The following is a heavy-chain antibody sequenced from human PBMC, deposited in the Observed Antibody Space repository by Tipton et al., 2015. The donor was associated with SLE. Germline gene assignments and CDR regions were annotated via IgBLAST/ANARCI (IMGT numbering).Heavy chain of an antibody. Sequence: TLSLTCTVSGGSISSSSYYWGWIRQPPGKGLEWIGSIYYSGSTYYNPSLKSRVTISVDTSKNQFSLKLSSVTAADTAVYYCARMGGDIVVVTAASDAFDIWGQGTMVTVSS. D-gene: IGHD2-21*02. V-gene: IGHV4-39*07. CDR3: ARMGGDIVVVTAASDAFDI. J-gene: IGHJ3*02. CDR2: IYYSGST. CDR1: GGSISSSSYY.